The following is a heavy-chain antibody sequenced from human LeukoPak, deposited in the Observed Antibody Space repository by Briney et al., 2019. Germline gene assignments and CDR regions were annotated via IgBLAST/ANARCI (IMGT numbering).Heavy chain of an antibody. CDR1: GFSFSDYY. CDR3: ARGGTGAFDY. Sequence: GGSLRLSCTASGFSFSDYYMSWVRQAPGKGLGWVSYISSRSTYINAADSVKGRFTISRDNAKNLLFLQMSSLRVEDTALYYCARGGTGAFDYWGQGILVTVSS. CDR2: ISSRSTYI. D-gene: IGHD2-15*01. J-gene: IGHJ4*02. V-gene: IGHV3-11*06.